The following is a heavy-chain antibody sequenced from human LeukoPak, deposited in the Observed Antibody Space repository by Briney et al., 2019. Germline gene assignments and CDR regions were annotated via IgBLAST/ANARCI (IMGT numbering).Heavy chain of an antibody. CDR2: IKQDGSEK. D-gene: IGHD3-10*01. CDR3: ARERFYYGSGSYSTFDY. J-gene: IGHJ4*02. Sequence: GGSLRLSCAASGFTFSSYWMSWVRQAPGKGLEWVANIKQDGSEKYYVDSVKGRFTISRDNAKNSLYLQMNSLRVEDTAVYYCARERFYYGSGSYSTFDYWGQGTLVTVSS. CDR1: GFTFSSYW. V-gene: IGHV3-7*01.